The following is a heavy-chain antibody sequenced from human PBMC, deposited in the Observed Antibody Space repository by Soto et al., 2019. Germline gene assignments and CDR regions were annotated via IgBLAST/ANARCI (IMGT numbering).Heavy chain of an antibody. D-gene: IGHD3-10*01. CDR3: ARGPHPYFNDY. Sequence: GASVKVSCKASGYTFTSYDINWVRQATGQGLEWMGWMNPNNDNTGYAQKFQGRVTMTRSTSISTAYMELSSLRSEDTAVYYCARGPHPYFNDYWGRGTLVTVSS. J-gene: IGHJ4*02. CDR1: GYTFTSYD. V-gene: IGHV1-8*01. CDR2: MNPNNDNT.